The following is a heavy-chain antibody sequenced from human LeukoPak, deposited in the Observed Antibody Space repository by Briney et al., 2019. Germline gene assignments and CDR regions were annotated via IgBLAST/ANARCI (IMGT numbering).Heavy chain of an antibody. J-gene: IGHJ4*02. D-gene: IGHD3-22*01. CDR1: GFTFDDYA. V-gene: IGHV3-9*01. CDR3: AKDYDSSGYHEAYFGY. CDR2: ISWNSGSI. Sequence: GGSLRLSCAASGFTFDDYAMHWVRQAPGKGLEWVSGISWNSGSIGYADSVKGRFTISRDNAKNSLYLQMNSLRAEDTALYYCAKDYDSSGYHEAYFGYWGQGTLVTVSS.